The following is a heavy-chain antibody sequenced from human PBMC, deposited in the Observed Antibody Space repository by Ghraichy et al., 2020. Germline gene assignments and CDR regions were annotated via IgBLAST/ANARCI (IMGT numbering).Heavy chain of an antibody. CDR1: GFTVSSNY. V-gene: IGHV3-53*01. Sequence: GGSLRLSCAASGFTVSSNYMSWVRQAPGKGLEWVSVIYSGGSTYYADSVKGRFTISRDNSKNTLYLQMNSLRAEDTAVYYCARNYGDYGRVHYFDYWGQGTLVTVSS. J-gene: IGHJ4*02. CDR3: ARNYGDYGRVHYFDY. CDR2: IYSGGST. D-gene: IGHD4-17*01.